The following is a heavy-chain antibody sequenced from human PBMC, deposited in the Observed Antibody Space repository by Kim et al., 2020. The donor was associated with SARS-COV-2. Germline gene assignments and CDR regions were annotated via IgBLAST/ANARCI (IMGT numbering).Heavy chain of an antibody. J-gene: IGHJ5*02. Sequence: PSLKSRVTIAVDTSKNQFSLKLSSVTAADTAVYYCARDSSGWSQRGWFDPWGQGTLVTVSS. CDR3: ARDSSGWSQRGWFDP. D-gene: IGHD6-19*01. V-gene: IGHV4-39*07.